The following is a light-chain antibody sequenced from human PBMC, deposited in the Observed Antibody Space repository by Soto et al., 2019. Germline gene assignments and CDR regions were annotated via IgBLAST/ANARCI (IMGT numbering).Light chain of an antibody. Sequence: QSALTQPASVSGSPGHSSTISCTGTSSDIGGHNAVSWYQQYSGEAPRLLIYDVTSRAAGVSNRFSASKSGNTASLTISGLQAEDEADYYCSSYVTRGSDVLGPGNKVTVL. V-gene: IGLV2-14*01. CDR2: DVT. CDR3: SSYVTRGSDV. CDR1: SSDIGGHNA. J-gene: IGLJ1*01.